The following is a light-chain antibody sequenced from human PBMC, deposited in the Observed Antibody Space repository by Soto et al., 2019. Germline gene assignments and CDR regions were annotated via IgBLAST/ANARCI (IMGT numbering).Light chain of an antibody. Sequence: DIRMTQSPSSLSASVGDRVTITCRASQGISDYLAWFQQKPGKVPKLLIFAASTLQSGVPSRFSGSGSGTDFTLTINSLQPEDVATYYCQKYNSVPWTFGQGTKVEIK. V-gene: IGKV1-27*01. CDR2: AAS. J-gene: IGKJ1*01. CDR3: QKYNSVPWT. CDR1: QGISDY.